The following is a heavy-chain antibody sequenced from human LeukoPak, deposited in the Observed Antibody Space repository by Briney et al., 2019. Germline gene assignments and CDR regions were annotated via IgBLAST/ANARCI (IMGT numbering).Heavy chain of an antibody. Sequence: PSETLSLTCAVSGYSTSSASYWGWIRQPPGKGLEWIGNIYHSGSPYYNPSLKSRVTISVDTSKNQFSLKLSSVTAADTAVYYCARPISSQGYFGVVIDWGQGTLVTVSS. J-gene: IGHJ4*02. V-gene: IGHV4-38-2*01. D-gene: IGHD3-3*01. CDR3: ARPISSQGYFGVVID. CDR1: GYSTSSASY. CDR2: IYHSGSP.